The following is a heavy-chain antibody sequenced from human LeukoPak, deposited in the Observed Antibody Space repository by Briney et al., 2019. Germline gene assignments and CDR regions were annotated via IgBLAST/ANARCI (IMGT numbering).Heavy chain of an antibody. CDR2: LWYGGSNK. Sequence: PGGSLRLSCAASGFTFSSYGMHWVRQAPGRGLEWVAVLWYGGSNKYYADSVKGRFTISRDNSKNTLYLQMNSLRAEDTAVYYCARDMDGYNHNFDYWGQGTLVTVSS. V-gene: IGHV3-33*01. D-gene: IGHD5-24*01. CDR1: GFTFSSYG. CDR3: ARDMDGYNHNFDY. J-gene: IGHJ4*02.